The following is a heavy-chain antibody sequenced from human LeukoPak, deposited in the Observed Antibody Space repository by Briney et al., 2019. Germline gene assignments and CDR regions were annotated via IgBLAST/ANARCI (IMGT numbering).Heavy chain of an antibody. CDR2: ITSSSSTI. CDR1: GFTFSTYN. J-gene: IGHJ4*02. Sequence: GGSLRLSCAASGFTFSTYNMNWVRQAPGKGLEWVSYITSSSSTIYYADSVKGRFTISRDNAKNSLYLQMNSLRAEDTAVYYCARVGYSSSWYEWDYFDYWGQGTLVTVSS. CDR3: ARVGYSSSWYEWDYFDY. D-gene: IGHD6-13*01. V-gene: IGHV3-48*04.